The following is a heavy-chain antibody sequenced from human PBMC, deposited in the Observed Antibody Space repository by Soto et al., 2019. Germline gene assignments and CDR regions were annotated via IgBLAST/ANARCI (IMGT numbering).Heavy chain of an antibody. J-gene: IGHJ6*02. CDR3: GRTRDYYFGVDV. CDR1: GDSISNSQW. D-gene: IGHD3-10*01. V-gene: IGHV4-4*02. CDR2: IYHNGNI. Sequence: QVQLQESGPGLVTPSGTLSLTCTVSGDSISNSQWWTWVRQPPGKGLEWIGEIYHNGNINYNASLKSRVAMSLDRSKNQVSLRLNSVTAADTAVYFCGRTRDYYFGVDVWGQGTAVTVSS.